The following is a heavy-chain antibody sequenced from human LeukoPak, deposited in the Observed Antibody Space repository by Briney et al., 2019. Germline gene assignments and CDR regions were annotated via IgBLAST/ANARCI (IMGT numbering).Heavy chain of an antibody. J-gene: IGHJ3*02. CDR3: ARDDDSSSEDAFDI. CDR2: MYPNSGGT. D-gene: IGHD6-6*01. Sequence: ASVKVSCKASGYTFTGYYIHWVRQAPGQGLEWMGWMYPNSGGTNYAQKFQSRVTMTRDTSISTAYMELSRLRSDDTAVYYCARDDDSSSEDAFDIWGQGTMATVSS. V-gene: IGHV1-2*02. CDR1: GYTFTGYY.